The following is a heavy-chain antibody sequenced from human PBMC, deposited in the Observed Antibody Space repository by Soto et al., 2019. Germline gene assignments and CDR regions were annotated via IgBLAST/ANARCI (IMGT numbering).Heavy chain of an antibody. CDR2: ISGSGGST. V-gene: IGHV3-23*01. J-gene: IGHJ6*03. CDR1: GFTFSSYA. Sequence: GGSLRLSCAASGFTFSSYAMSWVRQAPGKGLEWVSAISGSGGSTYYADSVKGRFTISRDNSKNTLYLQMNSLRAEDTVVYYCAKDSLVPAAGFDYYYYMDVWGKGTTVTVSS. D-gene: IGHD2-2*01. CDR3: AKDSLVPAAGFDYYYYMDV.